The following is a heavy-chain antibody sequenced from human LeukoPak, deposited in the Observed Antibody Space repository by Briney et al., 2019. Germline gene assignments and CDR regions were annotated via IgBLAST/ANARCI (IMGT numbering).Heavy chain of an antibody. CDR1: GFTFSSYP. Sequence: GGSLRLPCEASGFTFSSYPMDWVRQAPGKGLEWVAIISDDGTNRYYADSVKGRFTISRDDSNNTVYLQMNSLRVDDTAIYFCARGKFFDIWGQGTMVTVSS. J-gene: IGHJ3*02. CDR3: ARGKFFDI. CDR2: ISDDGTNR. V-gene: IGHV3-30-3*01.